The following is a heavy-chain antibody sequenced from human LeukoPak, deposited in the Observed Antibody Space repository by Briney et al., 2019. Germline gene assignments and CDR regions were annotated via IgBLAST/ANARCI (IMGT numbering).Heavy chain of an antibody. D-gene: IGHD6-25*01. CDR2: INPNSGGT. V-gene: IGHV1-2*02. CDR1: GYTSTGYY. J-gene: IGHJ5*02. Sequence: ASVKVSCKASGYTSTGYYMHWVRQALGQGLEWMGWINPNSGGTNYAQKFQGRVTMTRDTSISTAYMELSRLRSDDTAVYYCARPPSGSKAWFDPWGQGTLVTVSS. CDR3: ARPPSGSKAWFDP.